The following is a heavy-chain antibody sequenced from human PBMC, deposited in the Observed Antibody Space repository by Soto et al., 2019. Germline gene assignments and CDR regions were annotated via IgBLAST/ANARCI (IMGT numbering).Heavy chain of an antibody. J-gene: IGHJ4*02. V-gene: IGHV3-74*01. CDR2: INRDGSST. CDR3: ERDHAPIGWYDY. Sequence: PGGSLRLSCAASGFTLSTYWMHWVRQVPGKGLQWVSRINRDGSSTSYADSVKGRFTISRDSAKNTLYLQMNSLRAEDTAVYYSERDHAPIGWYDYWCQGTLVTVSS. CDR1: GFTLSTYW. D-gene: IGHD6-19*01.